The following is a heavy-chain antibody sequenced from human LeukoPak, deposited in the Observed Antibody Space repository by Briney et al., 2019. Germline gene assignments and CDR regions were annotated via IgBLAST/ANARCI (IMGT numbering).Heavy chain of an antibody. CDR3: ARTYYYDSSGYYYYFDY. CDR1: GGSFSGYY. J-gene: IGHJ4*02. V-gene: IGHV4-34*01. CDR2: INHSGST. D-gene: IGHD3-22*01. Sequence: PSETLSLTCAVYGGSFSGYYWSWIRKPPGKGLEWIGEINHSGSTNYNPSLKSRVTISVDTSKNQFSLKLSSVTAADTAVYYCARTYYYDSSGYYYYFDYWGQGTLVTVSS.